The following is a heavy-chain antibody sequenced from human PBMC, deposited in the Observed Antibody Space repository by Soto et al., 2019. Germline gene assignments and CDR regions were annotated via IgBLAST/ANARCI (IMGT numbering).Heavy chain of an antibody. Sequence: QLQLQESGPGLVKPSETLSLTCTVSGGSISSSSYYWGWIRQPPGKGLEWIGSIYYSGSTYYNPSLKSRVTISVDTSKNQFSLKLSSVTAADTAVYYCARHQGDYVPFDYWGQGTLVTVSS. V-gene: IGHV4-39*01. J-gene: IGHJ4*02. D-gene: IGHD4-17*01. CDR2: IYYSGST. CDR1: GGSISSSSYY. CDR3: ARHQGDYVPFDY.